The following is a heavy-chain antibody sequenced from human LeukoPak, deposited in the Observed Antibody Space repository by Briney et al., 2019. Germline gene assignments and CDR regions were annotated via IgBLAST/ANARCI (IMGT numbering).Heavy chain of an antibody. CDR3: ARGSGTYYYYMDD. CDR2: IYYTGGT. CDR1: GGSITSPTYY. J-gene: IGHJ6*03. D-gene: IGHD1-26*01. Sequence: PSETLSLTCTVSGGSITSPTYYWGWVRQPPGKGLEWIGGIYYTGGTYYNPSLKSRLSISVETSKNQFSLKLRSVTAADTAVYYCARGSGTYYYYMDDWGKGTTVTISS. V-gene: IGHV4-39*07.